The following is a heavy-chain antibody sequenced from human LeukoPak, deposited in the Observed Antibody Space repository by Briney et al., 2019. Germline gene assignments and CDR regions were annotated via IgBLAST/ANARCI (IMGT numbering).Heavy chain of an antibody. Sequence: SETLSLTCTVPLGSVISGTYYWSWVRHPPGKGLEWIGYVSYSGSTNYHPSLKRRVTISLDASKNQFYLKVNSVTAADTAVYYCARETTPSSFAPWGQGTLVTVSS. CDR1: LGSVISGTYY. J-gene: IGHJ5*02. D-gene: IGHD4-11*01. CDR3: ARETTPSSFAP. V-gene: IGHV4-61*01. CDR2: VSYSGST.